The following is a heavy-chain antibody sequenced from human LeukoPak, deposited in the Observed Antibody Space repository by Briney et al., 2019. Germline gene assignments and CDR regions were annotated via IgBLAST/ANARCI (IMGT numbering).Heavy chain of an antibody. D-gene: IGHD3-22*01. J-gene: IGHJ4*02. CDR2: ISAYNGDT. V-gene: IGHV1-18*01. Sequence: ASVKVSCKASGYRFLSYGITWVRQAPGQGLEWMGWISAYNGDTSYAQKFQVRVTMTTDTSTTTAYMELRSLRSDDTAVYYCARDGAYHDSSGSYYGVGDDFWGQGTLVTVSS. CDR1: GYRFLSYG. CDR3: ARDGAYHDSSGSYYGVGDDF.